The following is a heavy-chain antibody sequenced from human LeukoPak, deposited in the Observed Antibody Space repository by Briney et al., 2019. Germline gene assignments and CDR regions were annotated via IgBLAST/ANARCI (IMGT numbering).Heavy chain of an antibody. CDR1: GFTFSSYA. CDR2: ISGSGGST. D-gene: IGHD6-6*01. J-gene: IGHJ4*02. CDR3: AKVSVAARFPDY. V-gene: IGHV3-23*01. Sequence: GGSLRLSCAASGFTFSSYAMSWVRQAPGKGLEWVSAISGSGGSTYYADSVKGRFTFSRDNSKNTLYLQMNSLRAEDTAVYYCAKVSVAARFPDYWGQGTLVTVSS.